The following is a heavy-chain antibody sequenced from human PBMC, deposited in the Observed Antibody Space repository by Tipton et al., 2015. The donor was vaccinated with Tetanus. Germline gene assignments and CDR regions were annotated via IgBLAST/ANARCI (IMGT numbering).Heavy chain of an antibody. D-gene: IGHD2-15*01. V-gene: IGHV3-30-3*01. J-gene: IGHJ5*02. CDR2: TSWDGTNN. CDR1: GFTFVNHA. Sequence: SLRLSCAGSGFTFVNHAFHWVRQAPGKGLEWVAATSWDGTNNFYSDSVQGRFTISRDNSKNTVYLQMNSLRTADAAVYYCARDRQAVLVVVAGADPWGQGTLVTVSS. CDR3: ARDRQAVLVVVAGADP.